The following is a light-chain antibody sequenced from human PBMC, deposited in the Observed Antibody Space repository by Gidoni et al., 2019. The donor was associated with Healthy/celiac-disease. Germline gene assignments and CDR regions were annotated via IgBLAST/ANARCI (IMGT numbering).Light chain of an antibody. V-gene: IGKV1-33*01. CDR1: QDISNY. CDR3: QQYDNLPPALT. CDR2: DAS. J-gene: IGKJ4*02. Sequence: DLPMTQSPSSLSASVGDRVTITCQASQDISNYLNWYQQKPGKAPKLLIYDASNLETGVPSRFSGSGSGTDVTFTISSLQPEDIATYYCQQYDNLPPALTFGGGTKVEIK.